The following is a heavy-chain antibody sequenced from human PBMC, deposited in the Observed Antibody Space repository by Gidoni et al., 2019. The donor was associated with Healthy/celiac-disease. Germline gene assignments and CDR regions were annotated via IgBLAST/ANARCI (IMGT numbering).Heavy chain of an antibody. CDR2: INSDGSST. J-gene: IGHJ3*02. CDR3: ARGCSSTSCYAVDDAFDI. CDR1: GFTFSSYW. V-gene: IGHV3-74*01. Sequence: EVQLVESGGGLVQPGGSLRLSCAASGFTFSSYWMHWVRQAPGKGLVWVSRINSDGSSTSDADSVKGRFTISRDNAKNTLYLQMNSLRAEDTAVYYCARGCSSTSCYAVDDAFDIWGQGTMVTVSS. D-gene: IGHD2-2*01.